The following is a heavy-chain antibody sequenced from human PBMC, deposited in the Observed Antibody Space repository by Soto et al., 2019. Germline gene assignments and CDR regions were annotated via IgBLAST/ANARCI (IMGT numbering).Heavy chain of an antibody. D-gene: IGHD1-26*01. CDR3: AKSEGAWELLVF. Sequence: GGSLRLSYATSGFTLSSCAMSWFRQAPGKGLEWVSVISGSGATTYYADSVKGRFTISRDNSNNTLYLQMNSLRADDTAVYYCAKSEGAWELLVFWGQGTLVTVSS. CDR1: GFTLSSCA. J-gene: IGHJ4*02. V-gene: IGHV3-23*01. CDR2: ISGSGATT.